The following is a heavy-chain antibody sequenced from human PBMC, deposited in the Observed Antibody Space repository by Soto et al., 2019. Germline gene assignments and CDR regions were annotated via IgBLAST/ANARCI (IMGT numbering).Heavy chain of an antibody. J-gene: IGHJ3*02. D-gene: IGHD6-19*01. CDR1: GYTLTELS. CDR3: ATLVQWLGPRGAFDI. V-gene: IGHV1-24*01. Sequence: ASVKVSCKVSGYTLTELSMHWVRQAPGKGLEWMGGFDPEDGETIYAQKFQGRVTMTEDTSTDTAYMELSSLRSEDTAVYYCATLVQWLGPRGAFDIWGQGTMVTVSS. CDR2: FDPEDGET.